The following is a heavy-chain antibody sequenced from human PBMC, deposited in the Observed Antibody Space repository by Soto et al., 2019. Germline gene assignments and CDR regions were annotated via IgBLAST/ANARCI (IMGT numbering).Heavy chain of an antibody. CDR1: GYTFTSYG. Sequence: QVQLVQSGAEVKKPGASVKVSCKASGYTFTSYGISWVRQAPGQGLEWMGWISAYNGNTNYAQKVQGRVTMTTDTSTSTAHLELRSVRSDDTAVYYCARDGKVDADLSFDLWGRGTLVTVSS. V-gene: IGHV1-18*01. CDR3: ARDGKVDADLSFDL. J-gene: IGHJ2*01. CDR2: ISAYNGNT. D-gene: IGHD3-3*01.